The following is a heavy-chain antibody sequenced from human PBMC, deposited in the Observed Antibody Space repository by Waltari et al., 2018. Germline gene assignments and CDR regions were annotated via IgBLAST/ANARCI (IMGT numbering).Heavy chain of an antibody. CDR1: GFSCVRFW. D-gene: IGHD1-26*01. Sequence: EVQLVESGGGLVQAGGALGLCWSGSGFSCVRFWMGWVRQAPGKGLEWVANVKPDGGEKHYVDSVKGRFTMSRDNAKNSVYLQMNSLRVEDTAVYYCVRWRWEQSEFDYWGQGTLVTVSS. CDR3: VRWRWEQSEFDY. J-gene: IGHJ4*02. CDR2: VKPDGGEK. V-gene: IGHV3-7*01.